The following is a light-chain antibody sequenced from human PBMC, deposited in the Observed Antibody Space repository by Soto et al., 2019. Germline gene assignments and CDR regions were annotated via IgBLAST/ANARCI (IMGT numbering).Light chain of an antibody. CDR3: QQRVNWPTLT. V-gene: IGKV3-11*01. J-gene: IGKJ1*01. CDR1: QSVRIS. CDR2: DAS. Sequence: EIVLTQSPATLSLSPGERATLSCRASQSVRISLAWYQQKPGQTPRLLIYDASNRATGIPARFSGSGSGTDFTLTISSLEPEDFAVYYCQQRVNWPTLTFGQGTKVEIK.